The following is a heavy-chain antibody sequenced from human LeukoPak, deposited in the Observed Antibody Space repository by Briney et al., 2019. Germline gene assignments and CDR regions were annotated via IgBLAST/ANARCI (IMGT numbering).Heavy chain of an antibody. D-gene: IGHD6-13*01. Sequence: ASVKVSCKASGYTFTSYAMHWVRQAPGQGLEWMGWITPSGGTNYPQKFQGRVAITRDTSITTAYMNPVDTATYYCARMRRYSSTWYPTDYWGQGTLVTVSS. CDR1: GYTFTSYA. CDR3: YSSTWYPTDY. V-gene: IGHV1-2*02. CDR2: ITPSGGT. J-gene: IGHJ4*02.